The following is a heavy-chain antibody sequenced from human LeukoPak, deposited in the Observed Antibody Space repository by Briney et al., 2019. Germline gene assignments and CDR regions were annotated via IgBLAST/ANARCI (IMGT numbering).Heavy chain of an antibody. V-gene: IGHV1-18*01. CDR3: ARSFSSYDAFDI. CDR2: ISAYNGNT. CDR1: GYTFTSYG. J-gene: IGHJ3*02. D-gene: IGHD3-10*01. Sequence: ASVKVSCNASGYTFTSYGISWVRQAPGQGLEWMGWISAYNGNTNYAQKLQGRVTMTTDTSTSTAYMELRSLRSDDTAVYYCARSFSSYDAFDIWGQGTMVTVSS.